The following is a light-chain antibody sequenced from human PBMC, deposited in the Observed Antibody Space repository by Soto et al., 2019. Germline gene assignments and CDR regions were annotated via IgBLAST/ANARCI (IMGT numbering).Light chain of an antibody. CDR2: EVS. CDR3: SSYTSSSTDVV. Sequence: QSALTQPASVSVSPGQSITISCTGTSSDVGGYNYVSWYQQHPGKAPKLMIYEVSNRPSGVSNRFSGSKSGNTASLTISGLQAEDEADYYCSSYTSSSTDVVFGGGTQLTVL. V-gene: IGLV2-14*01. CDR1: SSDVGGYNY. J-gene: IGLJ2*01.